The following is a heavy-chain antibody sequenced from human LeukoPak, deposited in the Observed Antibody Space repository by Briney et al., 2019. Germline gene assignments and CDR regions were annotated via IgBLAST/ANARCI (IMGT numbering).Heavy chain of an antibody. CDR1: GFTFSSYW. D-gene: IGHD6-13*01. Sequence: GGSLRLSCAASGFTFSSYWMSWVRQAPGKGLEWVANIKQDGSEKYYVDSVRGRFTISRDNAKNSLYLQMNSLRAEDTAVYYCAGAVYSSSWYYFDYWGQGTLVTVSS. V-gene: IGHV3-7*01. CDR2: IKQDGSEK. J-gene: IGHJ4*02. CDR3: AGAVYSSSWYYFDY.